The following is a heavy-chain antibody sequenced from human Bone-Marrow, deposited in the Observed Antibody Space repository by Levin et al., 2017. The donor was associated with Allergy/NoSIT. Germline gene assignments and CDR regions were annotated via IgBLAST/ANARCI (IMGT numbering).Heavy chain of an antibody. CDR2: IAYDGSHE. J-gene: IGHJ3*02. Sequence: GGSLRLSCAGSGFSFRTYDMHWVRQAPGKGLEWVAGIAYDGSHENSGDSVKGRVTLSRDISKNTLHLQMNSLRAEDTSVYYCAREESGMFNAFDIWGQGTMVIVSS. CDR1: GFSFRTYD. CDR3: AREESGMFNAFDI. D-gene: IGHD3-10*01. V-gene: IGHV3-33*05.